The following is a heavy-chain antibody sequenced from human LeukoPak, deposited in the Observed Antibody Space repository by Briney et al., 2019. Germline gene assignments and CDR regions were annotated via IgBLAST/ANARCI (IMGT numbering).Heavy chain of an antibody. J-gene: IGHJ4*02. V-gene: IGHV4-39*01. CDR3: ARHYDFWSGYYVDY. D-gene: IGHD3-3*01. Sequence: SSYAMSWVRQAPGKGLEWIGSIYYSGSTYYNPSLKSRVTISVDTSKNQFSLKLSSVTAADTAVYYCARHYDFWSGYYVDYWGQGTLVTVSS. CDR2: IYYSGST. CDR1: SSYA.